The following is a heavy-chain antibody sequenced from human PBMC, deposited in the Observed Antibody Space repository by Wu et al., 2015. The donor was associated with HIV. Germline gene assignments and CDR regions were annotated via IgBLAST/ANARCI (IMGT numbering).Heavy chain of an antibody. J-gene: IGHJ2*01. CDR2: INPNSGGT. CDR1: GYTFTGYY. Sequence: QVQLVQSGPEVKKPGASVKVSCKASGYTFTGYYIHWVRQAPGQGLEWMGWINPNSGGTNYAQKFQGRVTMTRDTSRSIDYMELRSLRSDDMAVYYCVWVAVTYDWYFDLWGRGTLVTVSS. V-gene: IGHV1-2*02. CDR3: VWVAVTYDWYFDL. D-gene: IGHD4-11*01.